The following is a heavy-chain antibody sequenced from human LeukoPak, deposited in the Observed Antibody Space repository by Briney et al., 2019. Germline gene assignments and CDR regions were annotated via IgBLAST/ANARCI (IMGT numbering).Heavy chain of an antibody. D-gene: IGHD6-19*01. Sequence: SGGSLRLSCAASGFTFSSYSMNWVRQAPGKGLKWVSSISSSSSYIYYADSVKGRFTISRDNAKNSLYLQMNSLRAEDTAVYYCARWRDSSGWFYDAFDIWGQGTMVTVSS. CDR2: ISSSSSYI. CDR1: GFTFSSYS. V-gene: IGHV3-21*01. CDR3: ARWRDSSGWFYDAFDI. J-gene: IGHJ3*02.